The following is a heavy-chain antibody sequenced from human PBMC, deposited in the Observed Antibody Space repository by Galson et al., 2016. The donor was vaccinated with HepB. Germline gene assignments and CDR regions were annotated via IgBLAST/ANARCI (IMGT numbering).Heavy chain of an antibody. CDR1: GFTLSAYA. D-gene: IGHD3-10*01. J-gene: IGHJ3*02. Sequence: SLRLSCAASGFTLSAYAMNWVRQAPGKGLEWVSSISSSSYYIHYADSVKGRFTISRDNAKKSLYLQMDGLRAEDTAVYYCARDQDFYGSGSYFRAFDMWGQGTTVTVS. CDR3: ARDQDFYGSGSYFRAFDM. CDR2: ISSSSYYI. V-gene: IGHV3-21*01.